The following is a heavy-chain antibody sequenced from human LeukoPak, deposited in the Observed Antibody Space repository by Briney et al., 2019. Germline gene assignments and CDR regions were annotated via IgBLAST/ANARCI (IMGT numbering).Heavy chain of an antibody. J-gene: IGHJ6*03. CDR1: GFTFSSYS. CDR2: ISSSSSYI. CDR3: ARGGFWDFWGGRGTTYYYMDV. D-gene: IGHD3-3*01. V-gene: IGHV3-21*01. Sequence: GGSLRLSCAASGFTFSSYSMNWVRQAPGKGLEWVSSISSSSSYIYYADSVKGRFTISRDNAKNSLYLQMNSLRAEDTAVYYCARGGFWDFWGGRGTTYYYMDVWGKGTTVTASS.